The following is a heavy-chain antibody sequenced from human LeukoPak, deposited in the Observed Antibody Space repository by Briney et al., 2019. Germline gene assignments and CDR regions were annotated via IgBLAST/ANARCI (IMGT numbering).Heavy chain of an antibody. CDR2: ISSSGSTI. Sequence: GGSLRLSCAASGFTFSDYYTSWIRQAPGKGLEWVSYISSSGSTIYYADSVKGRFTISRDNAKNSLYLQMNSLRAEDTAVYHCARGGRRWLQLLGFVGDGLFDYWGQGTLVTVSS. D-gene: IGHD5-24*01. CDR3: ARGGRRWLQLLGFVGDGLFDY. V-gene: IGHV3-11*01. J-gene: IGHJ4*02. CDR1: GFTFSDYY.